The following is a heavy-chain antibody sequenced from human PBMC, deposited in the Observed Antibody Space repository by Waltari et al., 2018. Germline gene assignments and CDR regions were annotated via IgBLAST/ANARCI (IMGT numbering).Heavy chain of an antibody. CDR1: GFTFSTYW. V-gene: IGHV3-74*01. CDR3: ATWKFCTGGSCYGWGY. CDR2: INADGGST. D-gene: IGHD2-15*01. J-gene: IGHJ4*02. Sequence: EVQLVESGGGLVQPGGCLRLSCAASGFTFSTYWIQWVRQDPAKGLVGVSRINADGGSTGYADSVRGRLTISRDNAKNTVYLQMNSLRADDSALYYCATWKFCTGGSCYGWGYWGQGTLVTVSS.